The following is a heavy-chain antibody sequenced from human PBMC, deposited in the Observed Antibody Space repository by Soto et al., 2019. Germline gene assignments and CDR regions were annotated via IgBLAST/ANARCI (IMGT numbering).Heavy chain of an antibody. Sequence: QVQLQQWGAGLLKPSETLSLTCAVYGGSFSGYYWSWIRQSPGKGLEWIGEINHSGSTNYNPSLKSRVTMSVETSKNQFSLKLSSVTAADTAVYYCARKGHYLGYCSSTSCYAVGYNWFDPWGQGTLVTVSS. D-gene: IGHD2-2*01. CDR3: ARKGHYLGYCSSTSCYAVGYNWFDP. CDR1: GGSFSGYY. V-gene: IGHV4-34*01. J-gene: IGHJ5*02. CDR2: INHSGST.